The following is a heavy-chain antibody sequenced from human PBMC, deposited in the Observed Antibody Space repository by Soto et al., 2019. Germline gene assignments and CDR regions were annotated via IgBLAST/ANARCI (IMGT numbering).Heavy chain of an antibody. V-gene: IGHV4-39*01. Sequence: PSETLSLTCTVSGGSSSSSSYYWGWIRQPPGKGLEWIGSIYYSGSTYYNPSLKSRVTISVVTSKNQFSLKLSSVTAAGSAVYYCAAVYCSSTSLPSPFDYWGQGTLVTVS. J-gene: IGHJ4*02. CDR1: GGSSSSSSYY. CDR2: IYYSGST. CDR3: AAVYCSSTSLPSPFDY. D-gene: IGHD2-2*01.